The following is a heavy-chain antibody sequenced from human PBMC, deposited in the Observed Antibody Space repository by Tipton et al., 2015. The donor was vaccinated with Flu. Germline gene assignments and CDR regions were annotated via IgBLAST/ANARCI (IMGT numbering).Heavy chain of an antibody. CDR1: GDSITNGGHY. Sequence: TLSLTCTVSGDSITNGGHYWSWIRQHPERGLEWIGYIFFFGTTYYNPSLRSRVTISLDTSKNQFSLRLNSVTAADTALYYCARGLNDNPPFPWFDPWGPGTLVTVSS. D-gene: IGHD1-1*01. J-gene: IGHJ5*02. V-gene: IGHV4-31*03. CDR3: ARGLNDNPPFPWFDP. CDR2: IFFFGTT.